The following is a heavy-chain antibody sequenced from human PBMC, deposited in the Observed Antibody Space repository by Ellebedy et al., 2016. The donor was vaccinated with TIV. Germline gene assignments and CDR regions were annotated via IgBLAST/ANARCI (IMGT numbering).Heavy chain of an antibody. CDR1: GYTLTDLS. CDR2: FDPEDGTT. D-gene: IGHD2-15*01. CDR3: ARGVVAAVTDAFDI. J-gene: IGHJ3*02. V-gene: IGHV1-24*01. Sequence: AASVKVSCKVSGYTLTDLSMHWVRQAPGKGLEWMGGFDPEDGTTIYAQKFQGRVTMTEDTSADTAYMERNSLRAEDTAVYDCARGVVAAVTDAFDIWGQGTMVTVSS.